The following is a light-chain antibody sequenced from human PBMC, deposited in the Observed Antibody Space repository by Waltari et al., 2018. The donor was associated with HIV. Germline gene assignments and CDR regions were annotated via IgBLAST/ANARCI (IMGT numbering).Light chain of an antibody. CDR1: SSDVGSYNL. V-gene: IGLV2-23*02. Sequence: QSALTQPASVSGSPGQSITISCTGTSSDVGSYNLVSWYQHHPGKAPKLMIYEVTKRPSGISDRFSGSKSGNTASLTISGLQAEDEADYYCSSYARSSTFYVFGTGTKVTVL. CDR3: SSYARSSTFYV. CDR2: EVT. J-gene: IGLJ1*01.